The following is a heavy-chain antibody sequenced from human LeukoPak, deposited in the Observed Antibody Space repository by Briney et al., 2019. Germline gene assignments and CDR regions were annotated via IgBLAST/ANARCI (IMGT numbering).Heavy chain of an antibody. Sequence: SETLSLTCTVSGDSISSGGYSWSWIRQHPGKGLVWIGYIYYSGNTYYNPSLKSTSKNQFSLKLTSVTVADTAVYYCARVRRREDLKFDYWGQGTLVTVSS. CDR2: IYYSGNT. CDR1: GDSISSGGYS. CDR3: ARVRRREDLKFDY. V-gene: IGHV4-31*01. J-gene: IGHJ4*02.